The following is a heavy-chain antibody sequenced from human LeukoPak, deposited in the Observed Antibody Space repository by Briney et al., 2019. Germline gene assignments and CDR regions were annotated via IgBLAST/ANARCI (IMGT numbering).Heavy chain of an antibody. D-gene: IGHD3-22*01. CDR2: INPNGGGT. Sequence: ASVKVSCKASGYTFTGYYMHWVRQAPGQGLEWMGWINPNGGGTNYAQKFQGRVTMTRDTSISTAYMELSRLRSDDTAVYYCARAYYDSSGYSDYWGQGTLVTVSS. J-gene: IGHJ4*02. CDR3: ARAYYDSSGYSDY. CDR1: GYTFTGYY. V-gene: IGHV1-2*02.